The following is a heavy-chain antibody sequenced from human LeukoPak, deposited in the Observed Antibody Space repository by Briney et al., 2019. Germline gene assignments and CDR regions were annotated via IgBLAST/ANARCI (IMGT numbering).Heavy chain of an antibody. J-gene: IGHJ4*02. CDR1: GFTFSDYW. Sequence: PGESLRLSCAASGFTFSDYWMSWVRQAPGKGLEWVANIQQDGSEKYYVDSVMGRFTISRDNAKKSLFLQVSSLRGEDTAVYYCARDRGFSYGIDFWGQGTLVTVSS. D-gene: IGHD5-18*01. CDR3: ARDRGFSYGIDF. V-gene: IGHV3-7*04. CDR2: IQQDGSEK.